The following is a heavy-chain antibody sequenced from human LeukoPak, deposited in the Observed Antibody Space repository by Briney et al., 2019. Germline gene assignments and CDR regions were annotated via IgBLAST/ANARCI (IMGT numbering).Heavy chain of an antibody. CDR2: LSASGSNT. D-gene: IGHD5-18*01. J-gene: IGHJ4*02. Sequence: GGSLRLSCAASGFTFSTYAITWLRQAPGKGLEWVSALSASGSNTYYADSVKGRFTISRDNSKNMLYLQMNSLRAEDTAVYYCAQISVDTSRGRWSDFDSWGQGILVTVSS. V-gene: IGHV3-23*01. CDR1: GFTFSTYA. CDR3: AQISVDTSRGRWSDFDS.